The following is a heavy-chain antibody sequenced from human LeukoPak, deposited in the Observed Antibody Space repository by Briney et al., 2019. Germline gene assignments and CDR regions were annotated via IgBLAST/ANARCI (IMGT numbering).Heavy chain of an antibody. J-gene: IGHJ3*02. CDR1: GGSISSSSYY. Sequence: SETLSLTCTVSGGSISSSSYYWGWIRQPPGKGLEWIGSIYYSGSTYYNPSLKSRVTISVDTSKNQFSLKLSSVTAADTAVYYCASSPSTIFGVVIYLAFDIWGQGAMVTVSS. V-gene: IGHV4-39*01. CDR3: ASSPSTIFGVVIYLAFDI. D-gene: IGHD3-3*01. CDR2: IYYSGST.